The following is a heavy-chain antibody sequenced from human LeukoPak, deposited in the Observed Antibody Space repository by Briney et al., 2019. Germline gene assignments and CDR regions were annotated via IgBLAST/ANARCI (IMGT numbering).Heavy chain of an antibody. CDR1: GYTFTSYG. CDR2: ISAYNGNT. V-gene: IGHV1-18*01. CDR3: ARAARSSDSSDYKYYYYYMDV. J-gene: IGHJ6*03. Sequence: ASVKVSCKASGYTFTSYGISWVRQAPGQGLEWMGWISAYNGNTNYAQKLQGRVTMTTDTSTSTAYMELRSLRSDDTAVYYCARAARSSDSSDYKYYYYYMDVWGKGTTVTVSS. D-gene: IGHD3-22*01.